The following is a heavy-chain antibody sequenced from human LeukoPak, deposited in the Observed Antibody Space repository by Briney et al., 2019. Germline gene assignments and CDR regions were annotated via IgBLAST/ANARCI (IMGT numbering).Heavy chain of an antibody. CDR1: GGSFSGYY. V-gene: IGHV4-34*01. CDR3: ASTPKREGVGATRKSNTTIDY. Sequence: PSETLSLTCAVYGGSFSGYYWSWIRQPPGKGLEWIGEINHSGSTNYNPSLKSRVTISVDTSKNQFSLKLSSVTAADTAVYYCASTPKREGVGATRKSNTTIDYWGQGTLVTVSS. CDR2: INHSGST. D-gene: IGHD1-26*01. J-gene: IGHJ4*02.